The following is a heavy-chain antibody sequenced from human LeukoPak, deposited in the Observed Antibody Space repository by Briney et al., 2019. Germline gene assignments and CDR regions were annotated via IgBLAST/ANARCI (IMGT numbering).Heavy chain of an antibody. Sequence: GGSLRLSCATSGFPFSDFSMTWVRQAPGKGLEWISTSNSGGTTTYYAESVKGRFTISRDNFKNALYLQMSSLRVEDTAIYYCAKQSYARSLGEGGPGTLVTVSS. D-gene: IGHD3-10*02. CDR2: SNSGGTTT. CDR1: GFPFSDFS. CDR3: AKQSYARSLGE. J-gene: IGHJ4*02. V-gene: IGHV3-23*01.